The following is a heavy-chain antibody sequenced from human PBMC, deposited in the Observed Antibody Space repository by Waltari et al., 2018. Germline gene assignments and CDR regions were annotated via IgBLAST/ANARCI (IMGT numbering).Heavy chain of an antibody. CDR1: GGSISSSSYY. CDR3: ARHRRPRIAAAGVYYGMDV. J-gene: IGHJ6*02. D-gene: IGHD6-13*01. Sequence: QLQLQESGPGLVKPSETLSLTCTVSGGSISSSSYYWVWIRQPPGKGLEWIGSIYYSGSTYYNPSLKSRVTISVDTSKNQFSLKLSSVTAADTAVYYCARHRRPRIAAAGVYYGMDVWGQGTTVTVSS. V-gene: IGHV4-39*01. CDR2: IYYSGST.